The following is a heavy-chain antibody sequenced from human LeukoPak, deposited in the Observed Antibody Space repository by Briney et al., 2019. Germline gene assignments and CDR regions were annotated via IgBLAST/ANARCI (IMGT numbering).Heavy chain of an antibody. V-gene: IGHV3-23*01. CDR2: IGTSGGDI. J-gene: IGHJ4*02. D-gene: IGHD7-27*01. Sequence: GGSLRVSSAASGFTFGSYVMIWVCQAPGKGLEWVSIIGTSGGDIHYADSVKGRFSISRDNSKNTLSLQMNSLRVDDTAVYYCARDPNWGSGYWGQGTLVTVSS. CDR3: ARDPNWGSGY. CDR1: GFTFGSYV.